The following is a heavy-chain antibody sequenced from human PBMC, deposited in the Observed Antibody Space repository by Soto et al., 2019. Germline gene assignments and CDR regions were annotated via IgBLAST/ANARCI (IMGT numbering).Heavy chain of an antibody. CDR3: ARQVFGVDIVATFDY. CDR2: IYYSGST. V-gene: IGHV4-31*03. D-gene: IGHD5-12*01. CDR1: GGSISSGGYY. Sequence: SETLSLTCTVSGGSISSGGYYWSWIRQHPGKGLEWIGYIYYSGSTYYNPSLKSRVTISVDTSKNQFSLKLSSVTAADTAVYYCARQVFGVDIVATFDYWGQGTLVTVSS. J-gene: IGHJ4*02.